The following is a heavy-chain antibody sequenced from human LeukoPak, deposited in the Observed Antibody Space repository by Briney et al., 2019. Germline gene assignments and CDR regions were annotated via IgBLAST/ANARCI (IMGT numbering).Heavy chain of an antibody. CDR3: ARDRGSYYYDSSGSIPANWFDP. V-gene: IGHV4-39*07. CDR2: IYTSGST. Sequence: PSETLSLTCTVSGGSISSSSYYWGWIRQPPGKGLEWIGRIYTSGSTNYNPSLKSRVTMSVDTSKNQFSLKLSSVTAADTAVYYCARDRGSYYYDSSGSIPANWFDPWGQGTLVTVSS. D-gene: IGHD3-22*01. J-gene: IGHJ5*02. CDR1: GGSISSSSYY.